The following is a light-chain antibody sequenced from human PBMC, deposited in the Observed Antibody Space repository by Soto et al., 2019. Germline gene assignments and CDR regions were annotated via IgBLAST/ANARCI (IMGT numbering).Light chain of an antibody. CDR2: GAS. Sequence: ENVLTQSPDTVSLSPGDRASLSCRSSQSVSNNYLAWHQQRPGQAPRLLIFGASNRATGVPDRFTGSASGTDFTLTISRLQPEDFALYFCQQYASSPVTFGGGTRLEI. J-gene: IGKJ5*01. CDR3: QQYASSPVT. CDR1: QSVSNNY. V-gene: IGKV3-20*01.